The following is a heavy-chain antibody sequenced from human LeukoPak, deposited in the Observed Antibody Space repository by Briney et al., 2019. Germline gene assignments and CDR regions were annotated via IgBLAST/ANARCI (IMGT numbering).Heavy chain of an antibody. CDR2: IIPIFGTA. Sequence: ASVKVSCKASGSTFSSYGISWVRQAPGQGLEWMGRIIPIFGTANYAQKFQGRVTITADKSTSTAYMELSSLRSEDTAVYYCASNYCGGDCYSGPFDYWGQGTLVTVSS. CDR3: ASNYCGGDCYSGPFDY. CDR1: GSTFSSYG. D-gene: IGHD2-21*02. J-gene: IGHJ4*02. V-gene: IGHV1-69*06.